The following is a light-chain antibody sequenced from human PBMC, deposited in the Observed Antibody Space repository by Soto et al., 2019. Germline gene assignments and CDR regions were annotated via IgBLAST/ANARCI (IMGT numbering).Light chain of an antibody. CDR3: QSYDSGNRGV. Sequence: FMLTQPHSVSESPGKTVTISCTRSSGSIASSFVQWFLQRPGSAPTAVIYEDDQRPSGVPDRFSGSIDKSSDSASLTISGLKTEDEGDYYCQSYDSGNRGVFGGGTQLTVL. J-gene: IGLJ3*02. V-gene: IGLV6-57*04. CDR2: EDD. CDR1: SGSIASSF.